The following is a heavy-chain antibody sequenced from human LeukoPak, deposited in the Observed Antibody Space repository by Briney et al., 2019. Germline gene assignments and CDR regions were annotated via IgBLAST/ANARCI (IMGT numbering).Heavy chain of an antibody. Sequence: SETLSLTCAVYGGSFSGYYWSWIRQPPGKGLEWIGEINHSGSTNYNPSLKSRVTISVDTSKNQFSLKLSSVTAADTAVYYCARSLKTYYYDSSGYYHLTDDYWGQGTLVTVSS. V-gene: IGHV4-34*01. CDR3: ARSLKTYYYDSSGYYHLTDDY. CDR2: INHSGST. CDR1: GGSFSGYY. J-gene: IGHJ4*02. D-gene: IGHD3-22*01.